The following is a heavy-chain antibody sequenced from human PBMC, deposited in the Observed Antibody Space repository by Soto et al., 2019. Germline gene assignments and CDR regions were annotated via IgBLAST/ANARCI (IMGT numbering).Heavy chain of an antibody. CDR1: GFTFSSYA. V-gene: IGHV3-23*01. J-gene: IGHJ6*02. CDR2: ISGSGGST. D-gene: IGHD3-3*01. Sequence: EVQLLESGGGLVQPGGSLRLSCAASGFTFSSYAMSWVRQAPGKGLEWVSAISGSGGSTYYADAVKGRFTSSRDNSKNTLYLQMNSLRAEDTAVYYCAESTRITIFEVVIGGGMDVWGQGTTVTVSS. CDR3: AESTRITIFEVVIGGGMDV.